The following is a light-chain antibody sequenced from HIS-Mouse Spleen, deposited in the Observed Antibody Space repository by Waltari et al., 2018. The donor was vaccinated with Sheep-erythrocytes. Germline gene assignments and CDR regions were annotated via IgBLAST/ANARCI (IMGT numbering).Light chain of an antibody. Sequence: QSALTQPRSVSGSPGPSVTISCTGPSSDVGGYHYVHWDQQHPGKAPKLMIYDVSKRPSGVPDRFSGSKSGNTASLTISGLQAEDEADYYCCSYAGSYTWVFGGGTKLTVL. V-gene: IGLV2-11*01. CDR1: SSDVGGYHY. CDR3: CSYAGSYTWV. J-gene: IGLJ3*02. CDR2: DVS.